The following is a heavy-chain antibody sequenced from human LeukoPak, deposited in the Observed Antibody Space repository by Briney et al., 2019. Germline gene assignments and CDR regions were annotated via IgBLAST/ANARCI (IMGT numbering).Heavy chain of an antibody. D-gene: IGHD3-10*01. J-gene: IGHJ5*02. CDR1: GGSFSGNY. CDR2: INHSGST. Sequence: SETLSLTCDVYGGSFSGNYWSWIRQPPGKGLEWIGEINHSGSTNYNPSLKSRVTISVDTSKSQFSLKLSSVTAADTAIYYCARGGYYGSGNDFRFDPWGQGTLVTVSS. V-gene: IGHV4-34*01. CDR3: ARGGYYGSGNDFRFDP.